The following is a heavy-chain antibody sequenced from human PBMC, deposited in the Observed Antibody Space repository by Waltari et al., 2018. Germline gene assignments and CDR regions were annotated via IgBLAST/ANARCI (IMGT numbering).Heavy chain of an antibody. J-gene: IGHJ4*02. Sequence: QVQLVQSGAEVKKPGASVKVSCKASGYTFTSYYMHWLRRAPGQGLEWMGIINPSGGSTSYAQKFQGRVTMTRDTSTSTVYMELSSLRSEDTAVYYCASHSGSYYGEFDYWGQGTLVTVSS. CDR2: INPSGGST. V-gene: IGHV1-46*01. CDR1: GYTFTSYY. D-gene: IGHD1-26*01. CDR3: ASHSGSYYGEFDY.